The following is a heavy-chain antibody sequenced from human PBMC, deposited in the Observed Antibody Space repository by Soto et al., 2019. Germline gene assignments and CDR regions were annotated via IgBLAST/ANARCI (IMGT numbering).Heavy chain of an antibody. D-gene: IGHD2-21*01. CDR1: GFTFSSYG. V-gene: IGHV3-30*18. CDR2: ISYDGSNK. J-gene: IGHJ4*02. Sequence: QVQLVESGGGVVQPGRSLRLSCAASGFTFSSYGMHWVRQAPGKGLEWVAVISYDGSNKYYADSVKGRFTISRDNSKNTLDLQMNSLRAEDTAVYYCAKDRHIVVVRYYFDYWGQGTLVTVSS. CDR3: AKDRHIVVVRYYFDY.